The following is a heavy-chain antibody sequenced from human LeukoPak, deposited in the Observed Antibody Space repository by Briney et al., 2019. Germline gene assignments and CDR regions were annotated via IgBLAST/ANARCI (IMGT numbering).Heavy chain of an antibody. V-gene: IGHV4-34*01. CDR2: INHSGST. J-gene: IGHJ6*02. D-gene: IGHD2-2*01. CDR1: GGSFRGYY. Sequence: PSETLSLTCAVYGGSFRGYYWSWIRQPPGKGLEWIGEINHSGSTNYNPSLKSRVTISVDTSKNQFSLKLSSVTAADTAVYYCARGLSRGYCSSTSCYYYYGMDVWGQGTTVTVSS. CDR3: ARGLSRGYCSSTSCYYYYGMDV.